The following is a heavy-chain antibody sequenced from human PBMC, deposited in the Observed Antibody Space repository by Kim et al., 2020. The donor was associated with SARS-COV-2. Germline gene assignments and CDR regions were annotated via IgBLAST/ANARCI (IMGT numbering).Heavy chain of an antibody. CDR1: GYSISSTYSINSDYF. CDR2: IYHNGST. Sequence: SETLSLTCTVSGYSISSTYSINSDYFWGWIRQPPGKGLEWIATIYHNGSTYYNPSLKSRATISLDTSKNRFSLKLNSVTAADTAVYYCARDYGANFGEFYFDFWGQGPRVTVSS. J-gene: IGHJ4*02. D-gene: IGHD3-10*01. V-gene: IGHV4-38-2*02. CDR3: ARDYGANFGEFYFDF.